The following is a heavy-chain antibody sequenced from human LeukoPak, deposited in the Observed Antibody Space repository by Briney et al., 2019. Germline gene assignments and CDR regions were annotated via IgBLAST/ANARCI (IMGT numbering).Heavy chain of an antibody. CDR3: AKAPFTRGIRYFDY. CDR1: GFTFSRHG. V-gene: IGHV3-30*18. D-gene: IGHD3-16*01. CDR2: ISDDGSDK. J-gene: IGHJ4*02. Sequence: QPGRSLRLSCAASGFTFSRHGMHWVRQAPGKGLEWVTVISDDGSDKYYADSVKGRFTISRDNSKNTLYLQMNSLRAEDTAVYYCAKAPFTRGIRYFDYWGQGTLVTVSS.